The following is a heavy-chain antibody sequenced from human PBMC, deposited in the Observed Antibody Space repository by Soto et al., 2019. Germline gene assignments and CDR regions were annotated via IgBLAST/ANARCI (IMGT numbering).Heavy chain of an antibody. D-gene: IGHD2-8*02. CDR2: ISYDGSNK. CDR1: GYTFTSYG. V-gene: IGHV3-30*16. J-gene: IGHJ4*02. CDR3: GSMGVCFGLGDPACRVL. Sequence: QVQLVQSGAEVKKPGASVKVSCKASGYTFTSYGISWVRQAPGQGLEWVAVISYDGSNKYYADSVKGRFTISRDNPKNTRFRERNGLGAEDPAGYYCGSMGVCFGLGDPACRVLWGRETLVAASS.